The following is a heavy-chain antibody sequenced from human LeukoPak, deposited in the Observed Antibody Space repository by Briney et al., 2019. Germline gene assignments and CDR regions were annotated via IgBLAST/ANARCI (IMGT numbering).Heavy chain of an antibody. CDR1: GGSISSGGYS. CDR3: AREDSGYALFDD. J-gene: IGHJ4*02. D-gene: IGHD5-12*01. CDR2: IYHSGST. Sequence: SETLSLTCAVSGGSISSGGYSWSWIRQPPGKGLEWIGYIYHSGSTYYNPSLKSRVTLSVDRSKNQFSLKLSSVTAADTAVYYCAREDSGYALFDDWGQGTLVTVSS. V-gene: IGHV4-30-2*01.